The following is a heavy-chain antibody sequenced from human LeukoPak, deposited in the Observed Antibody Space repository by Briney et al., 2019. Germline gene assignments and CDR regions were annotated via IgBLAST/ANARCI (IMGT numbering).Heavy chain of an antibody. J-gene: IGHJ6*03. CDR3: ARKYWYYYYYMDV. CDR1: GLTSRFAFSDYY. Sequence: PGGSLRLSCAASGLTSRFAFSDYYMGWIRQAPGKGLEWLSYLSNSGDTIYYADSVKGRFTISRDNAKNSLYLQMNSLRAEDTAVYYCARKYWYYYYYMDVWGKGTTVTVSS. D-gene: IGHD2-8*02. V-gene: IGHV3-11*04. CDR2: LSNSGDTI.